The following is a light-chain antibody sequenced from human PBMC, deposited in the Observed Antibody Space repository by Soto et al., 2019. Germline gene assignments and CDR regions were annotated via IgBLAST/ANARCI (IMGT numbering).Light chain of an antibody. Sequence: EVVLTQSPGTLSLSPGERATLSCRASQSVTYSYWAWYQQKPGQAPRLLIYGASSRATGIPDRFSGSGSGADFTLPISRLEPADFAVYYCQQYGSSPPYTFGQGTKLEIK. J-gene: IGKJ2*01. CDR2: GAS. CDR1: QSVTYSY. CDR3: QQYGSSPPYT. V-gene: IGKV3-20*01.